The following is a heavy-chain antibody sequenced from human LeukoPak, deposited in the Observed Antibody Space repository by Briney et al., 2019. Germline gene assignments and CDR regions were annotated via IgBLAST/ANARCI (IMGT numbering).Heavy chain of an antibody. V-gene: IGHV3-21*01. D-gene: IGHD2-2*01. CDR2: ISSSSSYI. CDR3: AREGRYCSSTSCYRGFDY. J-gene: IGHJ4*02. CDR1: GFTFSSYS. Sequence: PGGSLRLSCAASGFTFSSYSMNWVRQAPGKGLEWVSSISSSSSYIYYADSVKGRFTISRDNAKNSLYLQMNSLRAEDTAVYYCAREGRYCSSTSCYRGFDYWGQGTLVTVSS.